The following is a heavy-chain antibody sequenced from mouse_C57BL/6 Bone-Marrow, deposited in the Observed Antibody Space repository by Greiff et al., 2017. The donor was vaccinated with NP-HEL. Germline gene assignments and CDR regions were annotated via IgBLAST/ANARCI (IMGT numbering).Heavy chain of an antibody. CDR1: GYSITNGNHW. CDR3: ARGDYDYDEGYYAMDY. D-gene: IGHD2-4*01. V-gene: IGHV3-4*01. J-gene: IGHJ4*01. Sequence: EVKLMESGPALVKPSQTVSLTCTVTGYSITNGNHWWNWIRQVSGSKLEWIGYISSSGSTDSNPSLKSRISITRDTSKNQLFLQLNSVTTEDIATYYCARGDYDYDEGYYAMDYWGQGTSVTVSS. CDR2: ISSSGST.